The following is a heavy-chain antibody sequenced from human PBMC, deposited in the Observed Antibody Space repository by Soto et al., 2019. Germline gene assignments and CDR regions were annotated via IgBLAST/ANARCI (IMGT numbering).Heavy chain of an antibody. CDR2: INSDGSST. CDR1: GFTFSSYG. J-gene: IGHJ5*02. V-gene: IGHV3-74*01. CDR3: AQEVRVNWFDP. Sequence: PGGSLRLSGAASGFTFSSYGIHWVRQAPWKGLVWVSRINSDGSSTTYADSVKGRFTISRDNAKNTLYLQMNSLRAEDTAVYYCAQEVRVNWFDPWGQRTMVIVSS.